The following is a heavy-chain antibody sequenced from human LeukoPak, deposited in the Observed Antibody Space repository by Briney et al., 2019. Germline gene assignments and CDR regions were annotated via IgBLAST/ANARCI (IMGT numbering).Heavy chain of an antibody. D-gene: IGHD2-2*02. CDR3: AKGTTTWWDCSSTSCYTVGY. CDR2: IRSKAYGGTT. CDR1: GFTFGDYA. Sequence: GGSLRLSCTASGFTFGDYAMSWVRQAPGKGLEWVGFIRSKAYGGTTEYAASVKGRFTISRDDSKSIAYLQMNSLRAEDTAVYYCAKGTTTWWDCSSTSCYTVGYWGQGTLVTVSS. J-gene: IGHJ4*02. V-gene: IGHV3-49*04.